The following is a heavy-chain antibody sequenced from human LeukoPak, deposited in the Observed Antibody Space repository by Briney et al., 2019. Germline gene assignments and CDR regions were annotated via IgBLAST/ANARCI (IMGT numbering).Heavy chain of an antibody. CDR3: ARESDF. CDR2: IKPDGSEE. CDR1: GFSFSDYW. J-gene: IGHJ4*02. Sequence: GWPLRLSCAASGFSFSDYWMNWVRQAPGKGLEWVANIKPDGSEEYYVDSVKGRFTISRGNAKNSLYLQMNSLRAEDTAVYYCARESDFWGQGTLVTVSS. V-gene: IGHV3-7*01.